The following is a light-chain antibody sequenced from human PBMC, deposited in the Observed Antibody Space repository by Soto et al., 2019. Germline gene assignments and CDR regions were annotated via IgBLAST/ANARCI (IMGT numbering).Light chain of an antibody. J-gene: IGKJ2*01. Sequence: DIVMTQSPDSLAVSLGERATINCKSSQSVLYSSNNKNYLAWYQQRPVQPPKLLIYWASTRESGVPDRFSASGSGTDFTLTITSLQAEDVAVYYCKQYESTPPTFGQGTKLEIK. CDR2: WAS. CDR1: QSVLYSSNNKNY. V-gene: IGKV4-1*01. CDR3: KQYESTPPT.